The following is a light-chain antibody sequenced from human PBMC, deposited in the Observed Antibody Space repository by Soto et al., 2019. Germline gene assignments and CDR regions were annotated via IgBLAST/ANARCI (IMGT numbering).Light chain of an antibody. CDR1: QSVSSSY. Sequence: IVLPQSPCALSLSPGERATLSCRVSQSVSSSYLAWYQQKPGQAPRLLISGASTRATGIPDRFSGSGSGTDFTLTISRLEPEDFAVYYCQQYGSSPLTFGGGTKVDIK. V-gene: IGKV3-20*01. CDR2: GAS. J-gene: IGKJ4*01. CDR3: QQYGSSPLT.